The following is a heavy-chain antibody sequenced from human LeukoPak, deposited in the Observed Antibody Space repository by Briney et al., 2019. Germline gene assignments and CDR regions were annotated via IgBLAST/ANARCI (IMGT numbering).Heavy chain of an antibody. V-gene: IGHV3-7*01. CDR2: IKNDGSEE. Sequence: GGSLRLSCAASGITFSSYWMRWVRQAPGKGLEGVANIKNDGSEEYYVDSVKGRFTISRDNAKNSLFLQMNSLTVEDTAVYYCARAIRGSAVDTGDRWGQGTLVTVSS. CDR1: GITFSSYW. D-gene: IGHD3-10*01. J-gene: IGHJ4*02. CDR3: ARAIRGSAVDTGDR.